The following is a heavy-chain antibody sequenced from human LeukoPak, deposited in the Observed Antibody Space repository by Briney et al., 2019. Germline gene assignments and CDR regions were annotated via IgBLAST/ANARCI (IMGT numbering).Heavy chain of an antibody. CDR2: IWYDGSNK. D-gene: IGHD6-19*01. J-gene: IGHJ3*02. CDR1: GFTFSSYG. Sequence: GGSLRLSCAASGFTFSSYGMHWVRQAPGKGLEWVAVIWYDGSNKYYADSVKGRFTISRDNSKNTLYLQMNSLRAEDTAVYYCARGRRSSGWRPNAFDIWGQGTMVTVSS. CDR3: ARGRRSSGWRPNAFDI. V-gene: IGHV3-33*01.